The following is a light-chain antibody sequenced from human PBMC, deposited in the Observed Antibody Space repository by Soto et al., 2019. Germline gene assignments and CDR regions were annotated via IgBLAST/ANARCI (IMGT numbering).Light chain of an antibody. CDR2: GAS. V-gene: IGKV3-20*01. CDR3: QQYGNPLFT. CDR1: QSVTNNF. Sequence: IVLPQSPGTLSLSPGERATRSCGASQSVTNNFLAWYQQKTGQAPRLLIYGASSRATGVPDRFSGSGSGTDSTLTTSRLEPGDFAVYDCQQYGNPLFTFGTATKVYIK. J-gene: IGKJ3*01.